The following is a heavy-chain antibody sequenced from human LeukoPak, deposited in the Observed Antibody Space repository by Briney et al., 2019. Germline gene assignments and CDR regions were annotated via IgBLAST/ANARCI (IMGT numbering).Heavy chain of an antibody. CDR1: GITFTNAW. J-gene: IGHJ5*02. CDR2: VKTKGDGGAA. D-gene: IGHD2-8*01. V-gene: IGHV3-15*01. Sequence: SGGSLRLSCAASGITFTNAWLTWVRQAPGKGLEWVGRVKTKGDGGAADYAAPVKGRFTISRDDSTKTLYLQMNSLKTEDTAVYYCTTDRMIYATNWAVSWFDPWGQGTLVTVPS. CDR3: TTDRMIYATNWAVSWFDP.